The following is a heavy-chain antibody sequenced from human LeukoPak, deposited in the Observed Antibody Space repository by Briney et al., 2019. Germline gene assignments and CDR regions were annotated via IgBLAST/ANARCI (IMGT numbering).Heavy chain of an antibody. D-gene: IGHD2-2*01. CDR2: MHYSRNT. V-gene: IGHV4-39*01. CDR3: ARSCGTTSCSDGDWFDP. Sequence: SETLSLTCAVSGGSISSTNYYWGWIRQPPGKGLEWIASMHYSRNTYFNPSLKSRVTISVDTSKNQFSLRLSSVTAADTAVYYCARSCGTTSCSDGDWFDPWGQGTLVTVSS. CDR1: GGSISSTNYY. J-gene: IGHJ5*02.